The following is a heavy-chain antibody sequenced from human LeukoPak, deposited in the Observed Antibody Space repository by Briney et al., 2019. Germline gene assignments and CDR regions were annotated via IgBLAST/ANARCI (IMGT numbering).Heavy chain of an antibody. D-gene: IGHD4-17*01. CDR1: GYTFTSYD. Sequence: ASVKVSCKASGYTFTSYDINWVRQATGQRLEWMGWTNPNSGNTGYAQKFQGRVTMTRNTSISTAYMELSSLRSEDTAVYYCATVYGDYESFDYWGQGTLVTVSS. J-gene: IGHJ4*02. CDR3: ATVYGDYESFDY. CDR2: TNPNSGNT. V-gene: IGHV1-8*01.